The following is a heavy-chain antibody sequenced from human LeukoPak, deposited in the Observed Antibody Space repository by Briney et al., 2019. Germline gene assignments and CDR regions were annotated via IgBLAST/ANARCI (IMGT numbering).Heavy chain of an antibody. Sequence: PSETLSPTCTVSGGSISSYYWSCIRQPAGEGLEWIGGIYSSGSTNYNPSLKSRVTMSVDTSKNQFSLTLSSVTAADTAVYYCAGYCSGGTCPLRFWGQGTLVTVSS. CDR1: GGSISSYY. J-gene: IGHJ4*02. D-gene: IGHD2-15*01. CDR3: AGYCSGGTCPLRF. CDR2: IYSSGST. V-gene: IGHV4-4*07.